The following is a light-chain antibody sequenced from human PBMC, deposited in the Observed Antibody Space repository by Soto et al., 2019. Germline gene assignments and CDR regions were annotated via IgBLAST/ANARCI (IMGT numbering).Light chain of an antibody. CDR2: GAS. J-gene: IGKJ1*01. V-gene: IGKV3-15*01. CDR1: QTINNN. Sequence: ETVMTQSPATLSVSPGEGATLSCRASQTINNNLAWYQQKPGQAPRLLIYGASRRATGVPARFSGSGSGTEFTLTISSLQPGDFATYYCQQYNSFTWTFGQGTKVDIK. CDR3: QQYNSFTWT.